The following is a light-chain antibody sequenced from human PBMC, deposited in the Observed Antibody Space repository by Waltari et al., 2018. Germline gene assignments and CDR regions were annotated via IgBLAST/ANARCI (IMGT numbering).Light chain of an antibody. CDR3: CSYAGSYTHVV. CDR1: SSDVGGYDY. V-gene: IGLV2-11*01. J-gene: IGLJ2*01. Sequence: QSALTQPRSVSGSPGQSVTISCTGTSSDVGGYDYVSWYQHHPGQAPKLMIWDVTKRPSGVPDRFSGSKSGNTASLTISGLQAEDEADYYCCSYAGSYTHVVFGGGTKLTVL. CDR2: DVT.